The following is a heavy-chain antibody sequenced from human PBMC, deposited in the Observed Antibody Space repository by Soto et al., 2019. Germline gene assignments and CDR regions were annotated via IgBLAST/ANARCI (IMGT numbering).Heavy chain of an antibody. CDR1: GFTFSSYS. Sequence: EVQLVESGGGLVKPGGSLRLSCAASGFTFSSYSMNWVRQAPGKGLEWVSSISSSSSYIYYADSVKGRFTISRDNAKNSLYLQMSSLRAADTAVYYCARVPAAYCYGMDGWGQGTTVTVSS. D-gene: IGHD6-25*01. CDR3: ARVPAAYCYGMDG. V-gene: IGHV3-21*01. CDR2: ISSSSSYI. J-gene: IGHJ6*02.